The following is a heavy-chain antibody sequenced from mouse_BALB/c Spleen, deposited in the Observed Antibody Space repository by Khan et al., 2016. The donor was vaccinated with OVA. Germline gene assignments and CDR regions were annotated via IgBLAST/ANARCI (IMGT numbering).Heavy chain of an antibody. CDR3: ARGGYSLFSY. CDR2: IDPSDSAT. CDR1: GYTFTSYW. V-gene: IGHV1-61*01. Sequence: QVQLKESGAELVRPGASVKLSCKASGYTFTSYWMNWVKQRPGQGLEWIGMIDPSDSATHYNQIFKDKATLTVDKSSNTAYMQLSSLTSEDSAVYYCARGGYSLFSYWGQGTLVTVSA. D-gene: IGHD2-3*01. J-gene: IGHJ3*01.